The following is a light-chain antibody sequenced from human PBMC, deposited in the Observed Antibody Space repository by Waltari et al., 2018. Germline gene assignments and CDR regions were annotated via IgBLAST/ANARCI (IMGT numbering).Light chain of an antibody. CDR2: YDE. J-gene: IGLJ1*01. Sequence: QSVLTQPPSVSEAPRQRVTISCSGSSSNIGNNAVNWYQQLPGKAPKLLIYYDELVPSGVSDRCSGSKSGTSASLAISGLQSEDEADYYCAAWDDSLNGYVFGTGTKVTVL. CDR1: SSNIGNNA. CDR3: AAWDDSLNGYV. V-gene: IGLV1-36*01.